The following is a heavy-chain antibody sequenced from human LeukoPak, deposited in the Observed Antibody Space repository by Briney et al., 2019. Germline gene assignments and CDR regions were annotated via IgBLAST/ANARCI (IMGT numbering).Heavy chain of an antibody. CDR2: IKQDGSEK. Sequence: GGSLRLSCAASGFTFSGYWMSWVRQAPGKGLEWVANIKQDGSEKYYVDSVKGRFAISRDNAKNSLYLQMNSLRAEDTALYYCATYCSSTNCQALWGQGTLVTVSS. CDR3: ATYCSSTNCQAL. J-gene: IGHJ4*02. V-gene: IGHV3-7*01. D-gene: IGHD2-2*01. CDR1: GFTFSGYW.